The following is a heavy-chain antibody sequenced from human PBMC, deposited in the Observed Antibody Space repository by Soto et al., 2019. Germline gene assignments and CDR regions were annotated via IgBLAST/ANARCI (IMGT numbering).Heavy chain of an antibody. V-gene: IGHV5-51*01. Sequence: GESLKISCKGSGYSFTSYWIGWVRQMPGKGLEWMGIIYPGDSDTRYSPSFQGQVTISADKSISTAYLQWSSLKASDTAMYYCARSLVVVAATGPYNWFDPWGQGTLVTVSS. J-gene: IGHJ5*02. CDR3: ARSLVVVAATGPYNWFDP. D-gene: IGHD2-15*01. CDR2: IYPGDSDT. CDR1: GYSFTSYW.